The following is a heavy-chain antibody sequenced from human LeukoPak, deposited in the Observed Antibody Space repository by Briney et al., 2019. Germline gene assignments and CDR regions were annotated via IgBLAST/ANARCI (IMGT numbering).Heavy chain of an antibody. J-gene: IGHJ4*02. CDR2: VFYSGSS. CDR3: ARILRFHSSLFRYEFDY. Sequence: PSETLSLTCTVSGDSLSSSNYYWGWIRQPPGRGLEWIGSVFYSGSSYYNPSLKSRVTISIDTSKNQFSLELRSVTAADTAVFYCARILRFHSSLFRYEFDYWGQGTLVTVSS. CDR1: GDSLSSSNYY. V-gene: IGHV4-39*01. D-gene: IGHD5-12*01.